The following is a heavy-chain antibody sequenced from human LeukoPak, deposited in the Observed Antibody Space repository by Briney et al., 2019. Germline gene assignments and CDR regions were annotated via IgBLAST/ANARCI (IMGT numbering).Heavy chain of an antibody. J-gene: IGHJ5*02. V-gene: IGHV1-2*02. CDR1: GYTFTGYY. Sequence: ASVTVSCKASGYTFTGYYMHWVRQAPGQGLEWMGWINPNSGGTNYAQKFQGRVTMTRDTSISTAYMELSRLRSDDTAVYYCARDRSYNWFDPWRQGTLVTVSS. CDR3: ARDRSYNWFDP. CDR2: INPNSGGT.